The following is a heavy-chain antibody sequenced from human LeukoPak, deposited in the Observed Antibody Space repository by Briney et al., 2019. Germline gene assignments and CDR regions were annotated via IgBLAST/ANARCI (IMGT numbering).Heavy chain of an antibody. V-gene: IGHV3-23*01. J-gene: IGHJ4*02. Sequence: GGSLRLPCAASGFTFSGYAMSWVRQAPGKGLEWVSAISGSGGSTYYADSVKGRFTISRDNSKSTLYLQMNSLRAEDTAVYYCAKRHYYGSGSYYNWGQGTLVTVSS. CDR3: AKRHYYGSGSYYN. D-gene: IGHD3-10*01. CDR1: GFTFSGYA. CDR2: ISGSGGST.